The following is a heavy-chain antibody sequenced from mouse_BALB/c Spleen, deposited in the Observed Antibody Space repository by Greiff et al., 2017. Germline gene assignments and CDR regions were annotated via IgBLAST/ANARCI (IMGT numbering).Heavy chain of an antibody. CDR1: GDSITSGY. J-gene: IGHJ3*01. CDR3: ARSRGGYDGFAY. Sequence: EVMLVESGPSLVKPSQTLSLTCSVTGDSITSGYWNWIRKFPGNKLEYMGYISYSGSTYYNPSLKSRISITRDTSKNQYYLQLNSVTTEDTATYYCARSRGGYDGFAYWGQGTLVTVSA. V-gene: IGHV3-8*02. CDR2: ISYSGST. D-gene: IGHD2-2*01.